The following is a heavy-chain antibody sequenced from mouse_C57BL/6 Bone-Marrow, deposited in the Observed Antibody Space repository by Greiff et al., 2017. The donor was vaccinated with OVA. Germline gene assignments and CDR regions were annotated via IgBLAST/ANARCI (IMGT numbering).Heavy chain of an antibody. CDR1: GYTFTSYW. Sequence: EVQRVESGPVLARPGASVKMSCKTSGYTFTSYWMHWVKQRPGQGLEWIGAIYPGNSDTSYNQKFKGKAKLTAVTSASTAYMELSSLTNEDSAVYYCTSPPRYGSSYVDAMDYWGQGTSVTVSS. CDR2: IYPGNSDT. V-gene: IGHV1-5*01. CDR3: TSPPRYGSSYVDAMDY. J-gene: IGHJ4*01. D-gene: IGHD1-1*01.